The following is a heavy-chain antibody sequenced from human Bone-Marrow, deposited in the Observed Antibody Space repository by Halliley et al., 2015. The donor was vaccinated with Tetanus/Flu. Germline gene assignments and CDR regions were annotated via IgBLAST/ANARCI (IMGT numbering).Heavy chain of an antibody. D-gene: IGHD3-10*01. CDR3: ARDYGSDRTGYYGLDV. V-gene: IGHV3-53*01. J-gene: IGHJ6*02. CDR2: SGGAP. Sequence: SGGAPFYADAVRGRFTISRDNSKNTLYLQMNSLGVDDTAMYYCARDYGSDRTGYYGLDVWGQGATVTVSS.